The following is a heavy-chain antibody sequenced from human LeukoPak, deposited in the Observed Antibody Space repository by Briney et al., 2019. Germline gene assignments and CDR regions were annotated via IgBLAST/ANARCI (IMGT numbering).Heavy chain of an antibody. CDR1: QFTFSGSW. V-gene: IGHV3-7*01. Sequence: PGGSLRLSCADSQFTFSGSWMNCVRQAPGKGLEWVANMDPTGSQKRYVDSVRGRFTISKDNPGASLYLDMHSLRAEGTAIYYCGIWTSGNYWGQGTLVTVSS. CDR2: MDPTGSQK. D-gene: IGHD1-1*01. CDR3: GIWTSGNY. J-gene: IGHJ4*02.